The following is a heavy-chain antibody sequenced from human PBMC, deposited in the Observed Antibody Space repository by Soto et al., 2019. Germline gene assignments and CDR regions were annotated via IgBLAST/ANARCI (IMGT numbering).Heavy chain of an antibody. CDR2: INPNSGGT. CDR3: ARVGSEAYSNYNYYYVKDV. D-gene: IGHD4-4*01. J-gene: IGHJ6*02. V-gene: IGHV1-2*02. Sequence: ASVKVSCKASGYTFTGYYMHWVRQATGQGLEWMGWINPNSGGTNYEQKFQGRVTMTRDTSISTAYMELSRLRSDDTAVYYCARVGSEAYSNYNYYYVKDVWGQGTTVTVSS. CDR1: GYTFTGYY.